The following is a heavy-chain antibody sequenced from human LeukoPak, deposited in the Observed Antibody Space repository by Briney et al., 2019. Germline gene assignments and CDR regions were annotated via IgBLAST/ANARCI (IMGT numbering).Heavy chain of an antibody. V-gene: IGHV3-30*03. CDR2: ISYDGSNK. Sequence: GGSLRLSCAASGFTFSSYGMHWVRQAPGKGLEWVAVISYDGSNKYYADSVKGRFTISRDNSKNTLYLQMNSLRAEDTAVYYCARGHPGRYFDWNTPFDYWGQGTLVTVSS. CDR3: ARGHPGRYFDWNTPFDY. D-gene: IGHD3-9*01. CDR1: GFTFSSYG. J-gene: IGHJ4*02.